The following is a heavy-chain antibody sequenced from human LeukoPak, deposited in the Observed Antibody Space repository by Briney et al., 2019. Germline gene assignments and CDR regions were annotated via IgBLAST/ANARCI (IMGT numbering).Heavy chain of an antibody. CDR2: INSDGSST. Sequence: PGGSLRLSCAASGFTFSSYWMHWVRQAPGKGLVWVSRINSDGSSTSYADSVKGRFTISRDNAKNTLYLQMNSLRAEDTALYYCAKGTIAVAGTVDYWGQGTLVTASS. D-gene: IGHD6-19*01. J-gene: IGHJ4*02. V-gene: IGHV3-74*01. CDR3: AKGTIAVAGTVDY. CDR1: GFTFSSYW.